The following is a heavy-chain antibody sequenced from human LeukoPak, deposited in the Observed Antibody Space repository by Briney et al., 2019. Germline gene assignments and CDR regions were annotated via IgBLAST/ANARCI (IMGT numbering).Heavy chain of an antibody. CDR1: GYTFTSYG. V-gene: IGHV1-18*01. CDR3: ARTIQQLVRGGGFDY. Sequence: GASVKVSCKASGYTFTSYGISWVRQAPGQGLEWMGWISAYNGNTNYAQKLQGRVTMTTDTSTSTAYMELRSLRSGDTAVYYCARTIQQLVRGGGFDYWGQGTLVTVSS. D-gene: IGHD6-13*01. J-gene: IGHJ4*02. CDR2: ISAYNGNT.